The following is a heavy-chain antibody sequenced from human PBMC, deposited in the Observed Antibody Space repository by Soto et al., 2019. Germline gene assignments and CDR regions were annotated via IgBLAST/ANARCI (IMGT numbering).Heavy chain of an antibody. V-gene: IGHV4-4*02. CDR3: TRGLYY. CDR2: IFHSGGT. CDR1: GGSISSNHW. J-gene: IGHJ4*02. Sequence: SETLSLTCVVSGGSISSNHWWNWVRQPPGRGLEWIGEIFHSGGTNYNPSLKSRVTISVDKSKNQFSLKLSSVTAADTAVYYYTRGLYYWGQGTLVTVSS.